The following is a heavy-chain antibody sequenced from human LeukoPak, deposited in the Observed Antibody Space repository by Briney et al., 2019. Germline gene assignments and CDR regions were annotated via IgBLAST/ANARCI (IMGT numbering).Heavy chain of an antibody. J-gene: IGHJ4*02. D-gene: IGHD3-10*01. CDR2: ISGSGGGT. V-gene: IGHV3-23*01. CDR1: GITLSNYG. CDR3: AKRGVVIRVILVGFHKEAYYFDS. Sequence: GGSLRLSCAVSGITLSNYGMSWVRQAPGKGQDWVAGISGSGGGTHYDDSVKGRFTISRDNPKNTLHLQMNSLRAEDTAVYFCAKRGVVIRVILVGFHKEAYYFDSWGQGALVNVSS.